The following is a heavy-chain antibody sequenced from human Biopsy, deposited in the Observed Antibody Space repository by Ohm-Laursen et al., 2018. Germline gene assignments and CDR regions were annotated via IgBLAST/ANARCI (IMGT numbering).Heavy chain of an antibody. CDR2: VYYTGRT. D-gene: IGHD3-22*01. V-gene: IGHV4-59*01. Sequence: SGTLSLTCTVSGDSISSYYWSWIRQPPGKGLQWIGYVYYTGRTDYNPSLQSRVTISVDTSKNHFSLRLRSVTPADTAIYYCARDRGYYSDKTVPGYFDLWGRGTLVTVSS. CDR1: GDSISSYY. CDR3: ARDRGYYSDKTVPGYFDL. J-gene: IGHJ2*01.